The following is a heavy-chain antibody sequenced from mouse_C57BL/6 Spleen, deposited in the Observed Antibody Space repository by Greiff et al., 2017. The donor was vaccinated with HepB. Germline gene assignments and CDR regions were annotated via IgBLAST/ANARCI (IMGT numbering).Heavy chain of an antibody. J-gene: IGHJ3*01. CDR2: IDPSDSYT. Sequence: QVQLQQSGAELVKPGASVKLSCKASGYTFTSYWMQWVKQRPGQGLEWIGEIDPSDSYTNYNQKFKGKATLPVDTSSSTAYMQLSSLTSEDSAVYYCARKGTFAYWGQGTLVTVSA. D-gene: IGHD3-3*01. CDR3: ARKGTFAY. CDR1: GYTFTSYW. V-gene: IGHV1-50*01.